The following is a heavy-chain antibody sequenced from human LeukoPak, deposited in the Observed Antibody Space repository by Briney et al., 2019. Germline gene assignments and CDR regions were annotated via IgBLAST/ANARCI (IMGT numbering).Heavy chain of an antibody. J-gene: IGHJ4*02. CDR1: GYSFTSYW. CDR3: ARQIEAGATSPFDY. Sequence: GESLRISCKGSGYSFTSYWISWVRQMPGKGLEWMGRIDPSDSYTDYSPAFEGHVTISVDQSINTAFLQWSSLKASDTAMYYCARQIEAGATSPFDYWGQGTLVTVSS. D-gene: IGHD1-26*01. V-gene: IGHV5-10-1*01. CDR2: IDPSDSYT.